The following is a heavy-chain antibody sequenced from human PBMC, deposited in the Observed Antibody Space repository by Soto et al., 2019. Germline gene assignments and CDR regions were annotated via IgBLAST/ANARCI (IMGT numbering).Heavy chain of an antibody. CDR1: GFTFSSYA. Sequence: GGSLRLSCAASGFTFSSYAMHWVRQAPGKGLEWVAVISYDGSNKYYADSVKGRFTISRDNSKNTLYLQMNSLRAEDTAVYYCARDRGATVLYYYYCMDVWGQGTTGTGSS. CDR2: ISYDGSNK. V-gene: IGHV3-30-3*01. J-gene: IGHJ6*02. CDR3: ARDRGATVLYYYYCMDV. D-gene: IGHD4-17*01.